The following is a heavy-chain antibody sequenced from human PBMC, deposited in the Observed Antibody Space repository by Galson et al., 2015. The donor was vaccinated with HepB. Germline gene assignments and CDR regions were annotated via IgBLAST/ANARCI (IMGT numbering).Heavy chain of an antibody. CDR2: ISAYNGNT. Sequence: SVKVSCKASGYTFTSYGISWVRQAPGQGLEWMGWISAYNGNTNYAQKLQGRVTMTTDTSTSTAYMELRSLRSDDSAVYYCARDAEVVTAIGGMDVWGQGTTVTVSS. V-gene: IGHV1-18*04. J-gene: IGHJ6*02. CDR1: GYTFTSYG. D-gene: IGHD2-21*02. CDR3: ARDAEVVTAIGGMDV.